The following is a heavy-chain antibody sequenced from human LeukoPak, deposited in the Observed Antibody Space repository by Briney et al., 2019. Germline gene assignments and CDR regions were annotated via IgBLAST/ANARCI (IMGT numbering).Heavy chain of an antibody. CDR2: INQDGSEK. V-gene: IGHV3-7*01. CDR3: ARDLAAYSH. J-gene: IGHJ4*02. Sequence: GGSLRLSCAASGFTFSSYWMSWVRQAPGKGLEWVANINQDGSEKYYVDSVKGRFTISRDHAKNSLYLQMNSLRAEDTAVYCCARDLAAYSHWGQGTLVTVSS. CDR1: GFTFSSYW. D-gene: IGHD5-12*01.